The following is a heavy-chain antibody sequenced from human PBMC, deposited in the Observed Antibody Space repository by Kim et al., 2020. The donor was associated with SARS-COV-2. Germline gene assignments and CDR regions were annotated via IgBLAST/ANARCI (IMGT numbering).Heavy chain of an antibody. Sequence: SETLSLTCTVSGGSISSFYWSWIRQPPGKGLEWIGYIYYSGSTNYNPSLKSRVTISVDTSKNQFSLKLSSVTAADTAVYYCARHEAVFLWFRLGAFDIWGQGTRVTVSS. CDR3: ARHEAVFLWFRLGAFDI. D-gene: IGHD3-10*01. CDR2: IYYSGST. CDR1: GGSISSFY. V-gene: IGHV4-59*08. J-gene: IGHJ3*02.